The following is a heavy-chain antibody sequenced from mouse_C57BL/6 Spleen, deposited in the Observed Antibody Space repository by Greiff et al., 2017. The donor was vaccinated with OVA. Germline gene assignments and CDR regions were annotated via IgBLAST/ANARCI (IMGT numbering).Heavy chain of an antibody. V-gene: IGHV1-52*01. CDR1: GYTFTSYW. CDR3: AREGLGKTGYFDV. CDR2: IDPSDSET. D-gene: IGHD4-1*01. J-gene: IGHJ1*03. Sequence: QVQLQQPGAELVRPGSSVKLSCKASGYTFTSYWMHWVKQRPIQGLEWIGNIDPSDSETHYNQKFKDKATLTVDKSSSTAYMQLSSLTSEDSAVYYCAREGLGKTGYFDVWGTGTTVTVSS.